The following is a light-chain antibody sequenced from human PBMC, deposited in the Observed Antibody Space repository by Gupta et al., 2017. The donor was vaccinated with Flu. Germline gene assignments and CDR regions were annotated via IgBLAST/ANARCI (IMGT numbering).Light chain of an antibody. CDR1: SSDDENEEL. Sequence: SITNSCTATSSDDENEELDSWFQHHHANAPTLIMVQVSQRPSGVPDRGSGAKSADAAATITSGRQTDEEADDYCCEAAGGSMEVFGGGTKLTVL. J-gene: IGLJ2*01. V-gene: IGLV2-23*02. CDR2: QVS. CDR3: CEAAGGSMEV.